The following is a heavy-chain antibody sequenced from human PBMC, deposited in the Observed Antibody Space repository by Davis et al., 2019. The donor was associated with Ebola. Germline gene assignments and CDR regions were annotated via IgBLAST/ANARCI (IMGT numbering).Heavy chain of an antibody. CDR2: IYHSGST. CDR1: GYSISSGYY. J-gene: IGHJ3*02. CDR3: ARDQYYYDSSGYHRGAFDI. Sequence: SETLSLTCTVSGYSISSGYYWGWIRQPPGKGLEWIGSIYHSGSTYYNPSLKSRVTISVDTSKNQFSLKLSSVTAADTAVYYCARDQYYYDSSGYHRGAFDIWGQGTMVTVSS. V-gene: IGHV4-38-2*02. D-gene: IGHD3-22*01.